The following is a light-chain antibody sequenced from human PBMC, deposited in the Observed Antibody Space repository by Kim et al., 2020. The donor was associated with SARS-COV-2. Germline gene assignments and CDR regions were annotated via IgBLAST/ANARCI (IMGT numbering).Light chain of an antibody. Sequence: AYVGDRVTVTCRASQGIGNDLDWYQQKPGKAPKLLIYSASSLQSGVPSRFSGSGSGTDFTLTISSLQPEDFATYYCLQDYHYPLTFGGGTKVDIK. J-gene: IGKJ4*01. CDR3: LQDYHYPLT. V-gene: IGKV1-6*01. CDR2: SAS. CDR1: QGIGND.